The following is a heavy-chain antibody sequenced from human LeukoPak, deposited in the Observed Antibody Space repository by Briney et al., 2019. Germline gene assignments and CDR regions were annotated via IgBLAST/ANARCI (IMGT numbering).Heavy chain of an antibody. J-gene: IGHJ4*02. CDR1: GGTFSSYA. D-gene: IGHD2-2*01. CDR2: IIPIFGTA. Sequence: SVKVSCKASGGTFSSYAISWVRQAPGQGLEWMGGIIPIFGTANYAQKFQGRVTITADESTSTAYMELSSLRSEDTAVYYCARVEIGDCSSTSCYDYYFDYWGQGTLVTVSS. CDR3: ARVEIGDCSSTSCYDYYFDY. V-gene: IGHV1-69*13.